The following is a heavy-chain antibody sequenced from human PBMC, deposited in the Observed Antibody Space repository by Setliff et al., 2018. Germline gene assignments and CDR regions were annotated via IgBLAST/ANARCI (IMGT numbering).Heavy chain of an antibody. V-gene: IGHV7-4-1*02. J-gene: IGHJ4*02. Sequence: ASVKVSCKASGYTFTTYAMNWVRQAPGQGLEWVGWINTNTGNPTYAQGFTGRFVFSLDTSVSTANLQISGLKAEDTAVYYCARANGSHDSSGYYWHYWGPGTLVTVSS. CDR3: ARANGSHDSSGYYWHY. D-gene: IGHD3-22*01. CDR1: GYTFTTYA. CDR2: INTNTGNP.